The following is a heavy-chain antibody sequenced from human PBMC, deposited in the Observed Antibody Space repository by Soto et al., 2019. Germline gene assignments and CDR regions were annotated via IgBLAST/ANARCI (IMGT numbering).Heavy chain of an antibody. V-gene: IGHV1-18*04. Sequence: QVQLVQSGAEVKKPGASVKVSCKASGYTFTSYGISWVRQAPGQGLEGMGWISAYNGNTNYAQKLQGRVTMTTDTSTSTAYMELRSLRSDDTAVYYCARTYYYDSSGYDVDYWGQGTLVTVSS. D-gene: IGHD3-22*01. CDR2: ISAYNGNT. CDR3: ARTYYYDSSGYDVDY. J-gene: IGHJ4*02. CDR1: GYTFTSYG.